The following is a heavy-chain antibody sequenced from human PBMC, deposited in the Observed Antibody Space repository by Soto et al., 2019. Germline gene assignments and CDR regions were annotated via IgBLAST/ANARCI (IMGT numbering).Heavy chain of an antibody. CDR2: IIPILGIA. CDR3: ARGYSSSWYVFDY. J-gene: IGHJ4*02. D-gene: IGHD6-13*01. V-gene: IGHV1-69*02. Sequence: ASVKVSCKASGGTFSSYTISWVRQAPGQGLEWMGRIIPILGIANYAQKFQGRVTITADKSTSTAYMELSSLRSEDTAVYYCARGYSSSWYVFDYWGQGTLVTVSS. CDR1: GGTFSSYT.